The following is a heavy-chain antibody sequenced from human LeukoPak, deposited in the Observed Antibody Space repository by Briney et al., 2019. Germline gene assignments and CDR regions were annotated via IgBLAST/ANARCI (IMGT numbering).Heavy chain of an antibody. V-gene: IGHV1-18*01. CDR1: GYTFTNYG. Sequence: GASVKVSCKASGYTFTNYGISWVRQAPGQGLEWMGWISAYNGNTKYAQKLQGRVTMTTDTSTSTAYMELRSLRSDDTAVYYCARDLFVVTFDYWGQGTLVTVSS. CDR3: ARDLFVVTFDY. D-gene: IGHD2-15*01. CDR2: ISAYNGNT. J-gene: IGHJ4*02.